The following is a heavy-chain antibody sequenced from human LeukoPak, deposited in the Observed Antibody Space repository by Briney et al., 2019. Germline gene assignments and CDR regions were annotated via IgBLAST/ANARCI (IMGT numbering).Heavy chain of an antibody. CDR1: GHSFTSYW. D-gene: IGHD3-16*01. CDR2: IYPGDSDT. V-gene: IGHV5-51*01. Sequence: GESLKISCKGSGHSFTSYWIGWVRQMPGKGLEWMGIIYPGDSDTRYSPSFQGQVTISADKSISTAYLQRSSLKASDTAMYYCARLMMGFWGWFDPWGQGTLVTASS. CDR3: ARLMMGFWGWFDP. J-gene: IGHJ5*02.